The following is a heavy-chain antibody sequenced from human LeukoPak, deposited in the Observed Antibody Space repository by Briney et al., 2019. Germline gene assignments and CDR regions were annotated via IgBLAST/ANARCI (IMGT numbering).Heavy chain of an antibody. J-gene: IGHJ4*02. CDR1: DSSISSGYF. D-gene: IGHD4-17*01. CDR3: ATLLSDYGAHYFDS. Sequence: SETLSLTCAVADSSISSGYFWGWIRQPPGKGLEWIGTLYHSGSTYYNPSLKSRVAISLDTSKTQFSLKLSSVTAADTALYYCATLLSDYGAHYFDSWGQGVLVTVSS. CDR2: LYHSGST. V-gene: IGHV4-38-2*01.